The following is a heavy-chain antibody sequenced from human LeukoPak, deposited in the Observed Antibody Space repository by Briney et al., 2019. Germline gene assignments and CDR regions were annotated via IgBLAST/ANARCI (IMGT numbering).Heavy chain of an antibody. CDR1: GGSISSGGYY. J-gene: IGHJ6*02. CDR3: ASIAAAGTSYYYYYGMDV. CDR2: IYATGST. Sequence: KPSQTLSLTCTVSGGSISSGGYYWSWFRQPAGKGLEWIGRIYATGSTGYNPSLKSRVTISVDRSKNQFSLKLSSVTAADTAVYYCASIAAAGTSYYYYYGMDVWGQGTTVTVSS. D-gene: IGHD6-13*01. V-gene: IGHV4-61*02.